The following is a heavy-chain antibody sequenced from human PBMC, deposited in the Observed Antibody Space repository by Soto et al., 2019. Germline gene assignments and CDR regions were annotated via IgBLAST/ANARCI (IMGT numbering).Heavy chain of an antibody. J-gene: IGHJ6*02. CDR2: ISAYNGNT. CDR3: ARASNSGSYFYYYYGMDV. V-gene: IGHV1-18*01. CDR1: GYTFTSYG. Sequence: QVQLVQSGAEVKKPGASVKVSCKASGYTFTSYGISWVRQAPGQGLEWMGWISAYNGNTNYAQKLQGRVTMTTDTSTSTAYMELRSLRSDDTAVYYCARASNSGSYFYYYYGMDVWGQGTTVTVSS. D-gene: IGHD1-26*01.